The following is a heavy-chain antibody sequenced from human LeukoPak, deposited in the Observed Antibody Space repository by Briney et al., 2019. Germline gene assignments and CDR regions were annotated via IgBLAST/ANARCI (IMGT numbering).Heavy chain of an antibody. Sequence: GGSLRLPCAASGFTFSSYWMHWVRQAPGKGLVWVSRINSDGSSTSYADSVKGRFTISRDNAKNTLYLQMNSLRAEDTAVYYCARDSGYYYDSSGLDYWGQGTLVTVSS. J-gene: IGHJ4*02. CDR2: INSDGSST. D-gene: IGHD3-22*01. CDR1: GFTFSSYW. CDR3: ARDSGYYYDSSGLDY. V-gene: IGHV3-74*01.